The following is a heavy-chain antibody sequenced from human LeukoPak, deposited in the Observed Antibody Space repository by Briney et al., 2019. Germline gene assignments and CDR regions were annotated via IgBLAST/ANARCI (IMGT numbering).Heavy chain of an antibody. V-gene: IGHV4-61*02. Sequence: SETLSLTCTVSGGSLRSGSYYWSWIRQPAGKGLEWIGRIYNRGSTNYNPSLKSRVTMSEDTSKNQFSLKLTSVTAADTAVYYCARGHGSFDSWGQGTLVTVSS. CDR2: IYNRGST. J-gene: IGHJ4*02. D-gene: IGHD1-26*01. CDR1: GGSLRSGSYY. CDR3: ARGHGSFDS.